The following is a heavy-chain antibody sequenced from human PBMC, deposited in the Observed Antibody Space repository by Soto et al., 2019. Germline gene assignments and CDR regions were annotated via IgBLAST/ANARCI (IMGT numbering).Heavy chain of an antibody. Sequence: PGESPKISCKGSGYSFTNFWVGWGRQMPGKGLEWMGIIYPGDSDVKYSPSFQGQVTISADKSITTAYLQWSSLKDSDTAMYYYAVGSSTSFDYWGQGALVTVSS. V-gene: IGHV5-51*01. J-gene: IGHJ4*02. CDR3: AVGSSTSFDY. CDR2: IYPGDSDV. D-gene: IGHD1-26*01. CDR1: GYSFTNFW.